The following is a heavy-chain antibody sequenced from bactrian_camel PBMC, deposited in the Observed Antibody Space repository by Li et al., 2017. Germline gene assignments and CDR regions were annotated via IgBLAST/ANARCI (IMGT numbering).Heavy chain of an antibody. CDR3: AATLGLWSGLTRREHDFGY. Sequence: ASGFTFSTYAMNWVRRGPGKGFEWVSSINDIGITHYADSVKGRFTISKDNAKTTLYLQMNSLKPEDTASYYCAATLGLWSGLTRREHDFGYWGQGTQVTVS. CDR2: INDIGIT. D-gene: IGHD5*01. CDR1: GFTFSTYA. V-gene: IGHV3S31*01. J-gene: IGHJ6*01.